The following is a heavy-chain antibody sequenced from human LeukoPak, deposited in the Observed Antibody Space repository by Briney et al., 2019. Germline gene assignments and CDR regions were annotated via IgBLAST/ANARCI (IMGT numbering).Heavy chain of an antibody. D-gene: IGHD2-21*02. Sequence: SETLSLTCAVYGGSFSGDYWSWIRQPPGKGLEWIGEINHSGSTNYNPSLKSRVTISVDTSKNQFSLKLSSVTAADTAVYYCARGNVVSVNYFDYWGQGTLVTVSS. J-gene: IGHJ4*02. CDR1: GGSFSGDY. V-gene: IGHV4-34*01. CDR2: INHSGST. CDR3: ARGNVVSVNYFDY.